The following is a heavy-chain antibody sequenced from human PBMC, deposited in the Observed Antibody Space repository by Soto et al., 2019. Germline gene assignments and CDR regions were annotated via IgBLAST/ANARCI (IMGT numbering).Heavy chain of an antibody. J-gene: IGHJ4*02. CDR2: IYYSGST. CDR3: ARQKDTAPGYYLDY. CDR1: GGSISSYY. D-gene: IGHD5-18*01. Sequence: SETLSLTCTVSGGSISSYYWSWIRQPPGKGLEWIGYIYYSGSTNYNPSLKSRVTISVDTSKNQFSLKLSSVTAADTAVYYCARQKDTAPGYYLDYWGQETLVTVSS. V-gene: IGHV4-59*08.